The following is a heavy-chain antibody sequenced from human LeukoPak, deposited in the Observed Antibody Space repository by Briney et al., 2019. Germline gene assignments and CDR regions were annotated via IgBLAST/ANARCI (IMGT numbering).Heavy chain of an antibody. Sequence: SETLSLTCAVSGGSISSGGYSWSWIRQPPGKGLEWIGYIYHSGSTYYNPSLKSRVTISVDTSKNQFSLKLSSVTAADTAVYYCARSYYYDSSGYYDLFDYWGQGTLVTVSS. CDR2: IYHSGST. D-gene: IGHD3-22*01. CDR3: ARSYYYDSSGYYDLFDY. CDR1: GGSISSGGYS. V-gene: IGHV4-30-2*05. J-gene: IGHJ4*02.